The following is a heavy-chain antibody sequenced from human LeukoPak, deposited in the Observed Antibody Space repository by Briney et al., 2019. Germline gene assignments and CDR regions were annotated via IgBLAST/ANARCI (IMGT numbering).Heavy chain of an antibody. J-gene: IGHJ4*02. Sequence: SETLSLTCTVSGGSISSYYWSWIRQPPGKGLEWIGYIYYSGSTNYNPSLKSRVTISVDTSKNQFSLKLSSVTAADTAVYYCARQKVGATGYFDYWGQGTLVTVSS. CDR2: IYYSGST. CDR3: ARQKVGATGYFDY. CDR1: GGSISSYY. V-gene: IGHV4-59*01. D-gene: IGHD1-26*01.